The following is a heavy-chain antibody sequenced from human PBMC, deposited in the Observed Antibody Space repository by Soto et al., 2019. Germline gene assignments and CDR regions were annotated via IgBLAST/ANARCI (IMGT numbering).Heavy chain of an antibody. J-gene: IGHJ3*02. CDR3: AKRAVTSGGSDI. Sequence: EVQLLESGGGLVQPGGSLRLSCAASGFTFSNYAMTWVRRAPGKGLEWVSTISTGGGSTYYADSVKGRFAIFRDNSKITLSLQMNSLSAEDTAIYYCAKRAVTSGGSDIWGQGTMVTVSS. V-gene: IGHV3-23*01. CDR2: ISTGGGST. D-gene: IGHD2-15*01. CDR1: GFTFSNYA.